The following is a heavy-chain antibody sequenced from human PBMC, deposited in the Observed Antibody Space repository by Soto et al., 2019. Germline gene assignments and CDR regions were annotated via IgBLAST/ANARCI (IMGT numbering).Heavy chain of an antibody. CDR3: ARPSDYGGSFDAFDI. Sequence: GESLKISCKGSGYSFTSYWIGWVRQMPGKGLEWMGIIYPGDSDTRYSPSFQGQVTISADKSISTAYLQWSGLKASDTAMYYCARPSDYGGSFDAFDIWGQGTMVTVSS. V-gene: IGHV5-51*01. D-gene: IGHD4-17*01. CDR2: IYPGDSDT. J-gene: IGHJ3*02. CDR1: GYSFTSYW.